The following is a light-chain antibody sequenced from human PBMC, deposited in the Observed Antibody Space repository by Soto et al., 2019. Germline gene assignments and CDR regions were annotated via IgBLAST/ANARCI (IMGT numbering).Light chain of an antibody. CDR1: QSVSSSY. CDR3: QQYGSSPRT. Sequence: EIVLTQSPGTLSLSPGERATLSCRASQSVSSSYLAWYQQKPGQAPRLLIYGASSRATGIPDRFSGSGSGKDSTLTISRLEPEDFAVYYCQQYGSSPRTFGQGTKVDIK. CDR2: GAS. J-gene: IGKJ1*01. V-gene: IGKV3-20*01.